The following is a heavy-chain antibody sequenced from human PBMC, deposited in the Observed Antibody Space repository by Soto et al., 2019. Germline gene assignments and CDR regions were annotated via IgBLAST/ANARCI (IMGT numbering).Heavy chain of an antibody. CDR1: GYTFTGYY. CDR3: ARGPPLISKCRGSFDY. D-gene: IGHD3-16*01. J-gene: IGHJ4*02. V-gene: IGHV1-2*04. CDR2: INPNSGGT. Sequence: QVQLVQSGAEVKKPGASVKVSCKASGYTFTGYYMHWVRQAPGQGLEWMGWINPNSGGTNYAQKFQGWVTMTRDTSISTASMELSRLRSDDTAVYYCARGPPLISKCRGSFDYWGQGTLVTVSS.